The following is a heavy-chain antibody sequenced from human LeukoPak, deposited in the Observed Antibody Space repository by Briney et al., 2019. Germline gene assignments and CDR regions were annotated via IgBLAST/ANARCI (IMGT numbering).Heavy chain of an antibody. CDR3: AKGGGYEAQYYYYYLDV. CDR2: ISSSSSYI. Sequence: GGSLRLSCVASGFTLSSYNMNWVRQAPGKGLEWVSSISSSSSYIYHADSVKGRFTISRDNAKNSLYLQMNSLRAEDTAVYYCAKGGGYEAQYYYYYLDVWGKGTTVTISS. CDR1: GFTLSSYN. D-gene: IGHD5-12*01. J-gene: IGHJ6*03. V-gene: IGHV3-21*01.